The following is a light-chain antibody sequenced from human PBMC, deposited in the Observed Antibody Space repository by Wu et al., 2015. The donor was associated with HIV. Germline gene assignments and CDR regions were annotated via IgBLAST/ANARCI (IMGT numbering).Light chain of an antibody. CDR2: RAS. CDR3: QQFNSYLI. CDR1: QGLSSA. V-gene: IGKV1-13*02. Sequence: IQMTQSPSSLSASIGDRVTITCRASQGLSSALTWYQQKPGKAPKLLIFRASSLGSGVPSRFSGSVSETDFTLTISNLHPEDFATYYCQQFNSYLIFGGGTKVEI. J-gene: IGKJ4*01.